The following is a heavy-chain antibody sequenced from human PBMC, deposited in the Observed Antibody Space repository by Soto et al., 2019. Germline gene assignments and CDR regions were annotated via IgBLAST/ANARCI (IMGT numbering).Heavy chain of an antibody. D-gene: IGHD3-10*01. CDR3: ARHKRYGSGTGLGYGMDV. Sequence: GESLKISCKGSGYSFTSYWIGWVRQMPGKGLEWMGIIYPGDSDTRYSPSFQGQVTISRDNPKNSMYLQMNSLRAEDTAVYYCARHKRYGSGTGLGYGMDVWGQGTTVTVSS. V-gene: IGHV5-51*01. CDR2: IYPGDSDT. CDR1: GYSFTSYW. J-gene: IGHJ6*02.